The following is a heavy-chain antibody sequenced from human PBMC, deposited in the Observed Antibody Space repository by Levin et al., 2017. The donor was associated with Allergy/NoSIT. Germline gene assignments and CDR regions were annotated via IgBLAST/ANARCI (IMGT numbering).Heavy chain of an antibody. CDR3: VREIAEEGT. Sequence: PGGSLRLSCASSFFTFSNYSIHFFLHAPFKGLEWVGVISDDGSSEFYIDSVKGRFTISRDNSNNRLYLQMDSLRAEDTALYYCVREIAEEGTWGQGTLVIVSS. J-gene: IGHJ4*02. V-gene: IGHV3-30-3*01. D-gene: IGHD1-1*01. CDR2: ISDDGSSE. CDR1: FFTFSNYS.